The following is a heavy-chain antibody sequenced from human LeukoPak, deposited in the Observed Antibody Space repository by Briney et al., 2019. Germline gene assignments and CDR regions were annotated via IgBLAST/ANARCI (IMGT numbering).Heavy chain of an antibody. J-gene: IGHJ4*02. CDR3: ARDLDRYCSGGSCYSPGDY. D-gene: IGHD2-15*01. V-gene: IGHV3-74*01. CDR2: INSDGSST. Sequence: GGSLRLSCAASGFTFSSYWMHWVRQAPGEGLVWVSRINSDGSSTSYADSVKGRFTISRDNAKNTLYLQMNSLRAEDTAVYYCARDLDRYCSGGSCYSPGDYWGQGTLVTVSS. CDR1: GFTFSSYW.